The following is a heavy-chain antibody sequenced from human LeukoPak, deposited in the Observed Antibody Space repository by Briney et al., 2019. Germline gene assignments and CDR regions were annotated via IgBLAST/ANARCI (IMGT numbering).Heavy chain of an antibody. V-gene: IGHV3-74*01. CDR2: TNSDGSTT. Sequence: GGSLRLSCAASGFTFSSFWMHWVRQAPGKGLVWISHTNSDGSTTDYADSVRGRFTISRDNSKNTLYLQMNSLRAEDTAVYYCAKDPAQYCSSTSCYGSYFDYWGQGTLVTVSS. D-gene: IGHD2-2*01. CDR1: GFTFSSFW. J-gene: IGHJ4*02. CDR3: AKDPAQYCSSTSCYGSYFDY.